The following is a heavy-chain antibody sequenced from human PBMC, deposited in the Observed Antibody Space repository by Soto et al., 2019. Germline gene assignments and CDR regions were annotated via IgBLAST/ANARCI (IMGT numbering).Heavy chain of an antibody. D-gene: IGHD5-12*01. CDR1: GYRFTSYW. V-gene: IGHV5-51*01. J-gene: IGHJ4*02. CDR3: ARLLYGDGYPDSVLDY. CDR2: IYPGDSDT. Sequence: GESLKISCKGSGYRFTSYWIGWVRQMPGKGLEWMAIIYPGDSDTRYSPSFQGQVTISADKSISTAYLQWSSLKASDTAMYYCARLLYGDGYPDSVLDYWGQGTLVTVSS.